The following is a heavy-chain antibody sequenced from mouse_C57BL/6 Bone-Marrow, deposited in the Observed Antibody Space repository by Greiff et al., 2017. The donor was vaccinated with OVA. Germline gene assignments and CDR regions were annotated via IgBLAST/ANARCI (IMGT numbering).Heavy chain of an antibody. V-gene: IGHV7-3*01. CDR2: IRNKANGYTT. Sequence: EVQGVESGGGLVQPGGSLSLSCAASGFTFTDYYMSWVRQPPGKALEWLGFIRNKANGYTTEYSASVKGRFTISRDNSQSILYLQMNALRAEDSATYYCARYHLYYYAMDYWGQGTSVTVSS. CDR1: GFTFTDYY. D-gene: IGHD5-1*01. J-gene: IGHJ4*01. CDR3: ARYHLYYYAMDY.